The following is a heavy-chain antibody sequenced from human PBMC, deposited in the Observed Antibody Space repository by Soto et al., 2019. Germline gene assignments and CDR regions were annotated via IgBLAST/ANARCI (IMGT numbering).Heavy chain of an antibody. Sequence: GGSLRLSCAASGFTFSDHYMDWVRQAPGKGLEWVGRTRNKANSYTTEYAASVKGRFTISRDDSKNSLYLQMNSLKTEDTAVYYCARVGLYDFWSGYRGLGYYGMDVWGQGTTVTVSS. CDR2: TRNKANSYTT. J-gene: IGHJ6*02. CDR1: GFTFSDHY. V-gene: IGHV3-72*01. D-gene: IGHD3-3*01. CDR3: ARVGLYDFWSGYRGLGYYGMDV.